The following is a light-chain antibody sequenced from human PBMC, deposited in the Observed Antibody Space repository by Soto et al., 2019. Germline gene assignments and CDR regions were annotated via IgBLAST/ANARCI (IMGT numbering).Light chain of an antibody. Sequence: QSVLTQPPSASGSPGQSVTISCTGTSSDVGGYNYVSWYQQHPGKAPKLMIYEVSKRPSGVPDRFSGSKSGHTASLTVSGLQAEDSADYYCSSYAGSNNFVVFGGGTKLTVL. J-gene: IGLJ2*01. V-gene: IGLV2-8*01. CDR2: EVS. CDR3: SSYAGSNNFVV. CDR1: SSDVGGYNY.